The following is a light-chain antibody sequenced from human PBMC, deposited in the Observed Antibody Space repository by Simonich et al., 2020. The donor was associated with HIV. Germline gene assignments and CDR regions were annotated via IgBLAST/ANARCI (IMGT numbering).Light chain of an antibody. CDR2: DVR. CDR1: SSDIGGYNY. Sequence: QSALTQPRSVSGSPGQSVTISCTGSSSDIGGYNYVSWYQQYPGKAPKLMIYDVRERPSGVPDRFSGSKSANTASLTISGLQAEDEADYYCCSYAGSYTWVFGGGTRLTVL. V-gene: IGLV2-11*01. CDR3: CSYAGSYTWV. J-gene: IGLJ3*02.